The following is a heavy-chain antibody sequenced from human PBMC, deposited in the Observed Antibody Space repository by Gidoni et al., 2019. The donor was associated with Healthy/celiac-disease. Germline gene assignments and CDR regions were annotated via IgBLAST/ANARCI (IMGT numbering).Heavy chain of an antibody. Sequence: EVQLLESGGGLIQPGGSLRLSCAASGFTFSSYSMSWVRQAPGKGLEWVSAISGSGVSTYYADSVKGRFTISRDNSKNTLYLQMNSLRAEDTAVDYCAKNYGDYGGFDYWGQGTLVTVSS. CDR3: AKNYGDYGGFDY. V-gene: IGHV3-23*01. D-gene: IGHD4-17*01. CDR1: GFTFSSYS. CDR2: ISGSGVST. J-gene: IGHJ4*02.